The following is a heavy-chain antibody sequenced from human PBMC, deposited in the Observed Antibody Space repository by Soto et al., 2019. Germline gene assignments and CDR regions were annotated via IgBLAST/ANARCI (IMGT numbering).Heavy chain of an antibody. CDR2: IYYTGST. CDR3: ARALPMVRGVISYYFDF. J-gene: IGHJ4*02. CDR1: GGSISSYY. Sequence: QVQLQESGPGLVKPSETLSLTCTVSGGSISSYYWSWVRQPPGKGLEWIGYIYYTGSTNYNPSLKRRVTISVDPYKNQFSLKLSSVTAADTAVYYCARALPMVRGVISYYFDFWGQGTLVTVSS. V-gene: IGHV4-59*01. D-gene: IGHD3-10*01.